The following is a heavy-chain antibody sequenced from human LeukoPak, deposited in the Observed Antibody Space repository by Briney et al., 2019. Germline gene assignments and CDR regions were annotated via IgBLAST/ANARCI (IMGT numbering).Heavy chain of an antibody. CDR2: IIPIFGTA. CDR1: GGTFSSYA. V-gene: IGHV1-69*13. Sequence: SVKVSCKASGGTFSSYAISWVRQAPGQGLDWMGGIIPIFGTANYAQKFQGRVTITADESTSTAYMELSSLRSEDTAVYYCATTPRVTIFGVVIWWFDPWGQGTLVTVSS. CDR3: ATTPRVTIFGVVIWWFDP. J-gene: IGHJ5*02. D-gene: IGHD3-3*01.